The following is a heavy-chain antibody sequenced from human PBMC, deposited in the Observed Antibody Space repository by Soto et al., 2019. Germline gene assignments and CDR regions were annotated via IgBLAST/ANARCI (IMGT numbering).Heavy chain of an antibody. J-gene: IGHJ4*02. CDR3: ATCDYGDYVFDY. CDR2: ISAYNGET. CDR1: GYTFTSYG. D-gene: IGHD4-17*01. Sequence: ASVKVSCKASGYTFTSYGISWVRQAPGQGLEWMGWISAYNGETIYAQKFQGRVTMTEDTSTDTAYMELSSLRSEDTAVYYCATCDYGDYVFDYWGQGTLVTVSS. V-gene: IGHV1-18*01.